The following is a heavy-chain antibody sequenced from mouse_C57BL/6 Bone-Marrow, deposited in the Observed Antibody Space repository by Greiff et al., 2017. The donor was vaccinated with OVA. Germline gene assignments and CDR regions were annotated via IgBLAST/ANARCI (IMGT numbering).Heavy chain of an antibody. CDR3: ARIGLLLRSYYFDY. CDR1: GFSLNPFGMG. D-gene: IGHD1-1*01. V-gene: IGHV8-8*01. Sequence: QVTLKVSGPGILQPSQTLSLTCSFSGFSLNPFGMGVGWIRQPSGKGLEWLAHIWWDDDKYYNPALKSRLTISKDTAKNQVFLKIANVDTADTSTYDWARIGLLLRSYYFDYGGQGTTLTVSS. J-gene: IGHJ2*01. CDR2: IWWDDDK.